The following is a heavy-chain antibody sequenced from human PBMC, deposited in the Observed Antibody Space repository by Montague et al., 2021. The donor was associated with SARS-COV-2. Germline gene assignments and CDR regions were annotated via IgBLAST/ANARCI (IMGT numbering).Heavy chain of an antibody. CDR2: IQISGTS. CDR1: GDSMTSGSHF. CDR3: ARDRPESWRISPGLAGLFATVVHSASGMDV. Sequence: TLSLTCTVSGDSMTSGSHFWTWSRQPAGKGLEWIGHIQISGTSNYNPSLRDRITLSIDTSKNQFSLELRSVTAADTAVYFCARDRPESWRISPGLAGLFATVVHSASGMDVWGRGTTVIVS. J-gene: IGHJ6*02. V-gene: IGHV4-61*09. D-gene: IGHD3-22*01.